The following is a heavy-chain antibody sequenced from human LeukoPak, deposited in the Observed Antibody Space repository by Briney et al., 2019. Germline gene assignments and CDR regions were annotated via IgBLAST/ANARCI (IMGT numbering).Heavy chain of an antibody. J-gene: IGHJ4*02. D-gene: IGHD2-2*01. CDR3: ARSVVVVPAAISSY. CDR1: GYTFTGYY. CDR2: INPNSGGT. Sequence: ASVKVSCKASGYTFTGYYMHWVRQAPGQGLEWMGWINPNSGGTNNAQKFQGRVTMTRDTSISTAYMELSRLRSDDTAVYYCARSVVVVPAAISSYWGQGTLVTVSS. V-gene: IGHV1-2*02.